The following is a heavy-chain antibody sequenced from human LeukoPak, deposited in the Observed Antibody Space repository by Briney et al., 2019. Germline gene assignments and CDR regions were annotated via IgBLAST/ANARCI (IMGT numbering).Heavy chain of an antibody. Sequence: SDTLSLTCAVSGASVSGDFWSSIRLPPGKGLGWIAYIATGGDTNCNPPLRSRVTMSVDTSKNQFSLKLSSVTAADTAMYYCARHPRVGASGNYFFDYWGQGALVTVSS. V-gene: IGHV4-4*09. CDR2: IATGGDT. CDR3: ARHPRVGASGNYFFDY. D-gene: IGHD1-1*01. CDR1: GASVSGDF. J-gene: IGHJ4*02.